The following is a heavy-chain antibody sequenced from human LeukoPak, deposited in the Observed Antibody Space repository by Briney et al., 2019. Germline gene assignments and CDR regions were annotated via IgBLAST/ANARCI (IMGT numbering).Heavy chain of an antibody. CDR2: ISAYNGNT. D-gene: IGHD3-22*01. CDR3: AREASTMIVAPTDAFDI. CDR1: GYTFTSYG. V-gene: IGHV1-18*01. Sequence: ASVKVSCKASGYTFTSYGISWVRQAPGQGLEWMGWISAYNGNTNYAQKLQGRVTMTTDTSTSTAYMELRSLRSDYTAVYYCAREASTMIVAPTDAFDIWGQGTMVTVSS. J-gene: IGHJ3*02.